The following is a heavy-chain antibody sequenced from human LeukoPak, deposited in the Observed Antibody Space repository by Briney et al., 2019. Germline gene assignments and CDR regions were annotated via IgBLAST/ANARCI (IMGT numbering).Heavy chain of an antibody. D-gene: IGHD3-9*01. CDR1: GFTFSSYA. Sequence: GGSLRLSCAASGFTFSSYAVSWVRQAPGKGLEWVSAISGSGGSTYYADSVKGRFTISRDNSKNTLYLQMNSLRAEDTAVYYCAKPRYDILTGFDYWGQGTLVTVSS. CDR3: AKPRYDILTGFDY. J-gene: IGHJ4*02. V-gene: IGHV3-23*01. CDR2: ISGSGGST.